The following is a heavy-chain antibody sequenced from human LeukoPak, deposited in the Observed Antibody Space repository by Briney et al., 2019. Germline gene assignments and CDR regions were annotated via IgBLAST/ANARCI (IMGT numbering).Heavy chain of an antibody. Sequence: SETLSLTCAVSGGSISNYYWSWIRQPPGKGLEWMGYIHYSGSTNYNPSLKSRVTISVDASKNQFSLKLGSVTAADTAVYYCARGGWSLDIWGQGTMVTVSS. V-gene: IGHV4-59*01. CDR3: ARGGWSLDI. CDR1: GGSISNYY. J-gene: IGHJ3*02. CDR2: IHYSGST. D-gene: IGHD2-15*01.